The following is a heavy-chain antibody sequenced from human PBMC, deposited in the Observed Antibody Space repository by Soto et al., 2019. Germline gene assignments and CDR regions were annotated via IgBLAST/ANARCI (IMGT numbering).Heavy chain of an antibody. CDR2: IYYSGST. V-gene: IGHV4-59*01. D-gene: IGHD2-15*01. J-gene: IGHJ4*02. CDR3: ARAGGYCSGGSCYLFDY. CDR1: GGSISSYY. Sequence: LSLTCTVSGGSISSYYWSWIRQPPGKGLEWIGYIYYSGSTNYNPSLKSRVTISVDTSKNQLSLKLSSVTAADTAVYYCARAGGYCSGGSCYLFDYWGQGTLVTVSS.